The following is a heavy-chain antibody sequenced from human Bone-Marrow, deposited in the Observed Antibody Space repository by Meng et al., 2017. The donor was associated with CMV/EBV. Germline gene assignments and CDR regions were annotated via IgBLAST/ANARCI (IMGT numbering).Heavy chain of an antibody. V-gene: IGHV3-30*03. CDR3: ARGKKGGELLYFYY. D-gene: IGHD1-26*01. CDR2: ISYDGSNK. J-gene: IGHJ4*02. Sequence: GGSLRLSCAASGFTFSSYWMSWVRQAPGKGLEWVAVISYDGSNKYYADSVKGRFTISRDNSKNTLYLQMNSLRAEDTAVYYCARGKKGGELLYFYYWGQGTLVTVSS. CDR1: GFTFSSYW.